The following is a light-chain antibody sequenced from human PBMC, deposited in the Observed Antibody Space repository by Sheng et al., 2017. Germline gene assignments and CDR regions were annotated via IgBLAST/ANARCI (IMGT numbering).Light chain of an antibody. CDR1: ASNIGAPYD. CDR2: GDT. CDR3: QSYDRSQGGFYV. Sequence: QSVLTQPPSVSGAPGQKVTISCTGTASNIGAPYDVHWYQQLPRTAPKLLVYGDTNRPSGVPDRFSASKSGPSASLAISGLQAEDEADYYCQSYDRSQGGFYVFGTGTKVSVL. V-gene: IGLV1-40*01. J-gene: IGLJ1*01.